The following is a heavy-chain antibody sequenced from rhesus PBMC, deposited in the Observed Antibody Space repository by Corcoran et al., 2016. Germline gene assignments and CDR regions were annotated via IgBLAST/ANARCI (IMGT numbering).Heavy chain of an antibody. Sequence: EVQLVESGGGLVQPGGSLRLSCAASGFTFSNYWMNWVRQAPGKGLDWVGRIKNKADGGTAAYAESVKGRFTISRDDSKNTLYLQMNSLKTEDTAVYYGTRGGYSSGWPFDYWGQGVLVTVSS. CDR3: TRGGYSSGWPFDY. D-gene: IGHD6-31*01. V-gene: IGHV3-16*01. J-gene: IGHJ4*01. CDR1: GFTFSNYW. CDR2: IKNKADGGTA.